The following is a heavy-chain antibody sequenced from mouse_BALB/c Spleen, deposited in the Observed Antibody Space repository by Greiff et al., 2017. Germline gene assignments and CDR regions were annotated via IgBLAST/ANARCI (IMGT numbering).Heavy chain of an antibody. D-gene: IGHD1-2*01. Sequence: VQGVESGAELMKPGASVKISSRPPASPFVSYWLGGVKRRPGHGLEWIGGILPGGGSTNYNENFKGKATFTADTSSNTAYMQLSSLTSEDSAVYYCASSPLLRAMDYWGQGTSVTVSS. CDR3: ASSPLLRAMDY. CDR1: ASPFVSYW. J-gene: IGHJ4*01. CDR2: ILPGGGST. V-gene: IGHV1-9*01.